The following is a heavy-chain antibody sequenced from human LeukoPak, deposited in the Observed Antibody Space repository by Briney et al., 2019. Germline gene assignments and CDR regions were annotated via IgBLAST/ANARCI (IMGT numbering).Heavy chain of an antibody. Sequence: GGSLRLSCAASGFTFDDYAMHWVRQAPGKGLEWVSGISWNSGSIGYADSVKGRFTISRDNAKNSLYLQMNSLRAEDTALYYCAKGLDTTVTTWTFDYWGQGTLVTVSS. CDR3: AKGLDTTVTTWTFDY. CDR1: GFTFDDYA. J-gene: IGHJ4*02. V-gene: IGHV3-9*01. CDR2: ISWNSGSI. D-gene: IGHD4-17*01.